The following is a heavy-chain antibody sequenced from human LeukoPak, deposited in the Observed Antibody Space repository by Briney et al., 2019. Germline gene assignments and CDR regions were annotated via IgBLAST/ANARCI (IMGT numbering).Heavy chain of an antibody. J-gene: IGHJ4*02. CDR2: INWNGGST. V-gene: IGHV3-20*04. CDR1: GFTFDDYG. CDR3: ARDLIKNEFWSGPFDY. D-gene: IGHD3-3*01. Sequence: PGGSLRLSCAASGFTFDDYGMSWVRQAPGKGLERVSGINWNGGSTGYADSVKGRFTISRDNAKNSLYLQMNSLRAEDTALYYCARDLIKNEFWSGPFDYWGQGTLVTVSS.